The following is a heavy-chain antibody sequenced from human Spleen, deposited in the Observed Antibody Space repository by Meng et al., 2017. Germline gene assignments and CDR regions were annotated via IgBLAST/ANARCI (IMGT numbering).Heavy chain of an antibody. CDR3: ARGIAAAAPGY. D-gene: IGHD6-13*01. CDR1: GFTFSSYE. CDR2: ISSSSSYI. Sequence: GESLKISCAASGFTFSSYEMHWVRQAPGKGLEWVSSISSSSSYIYYADSVKGRFTISRDNAKNSLYLQMNSLRAEDTAVYYCARGIAAAAPGYWGQGTLVTVSS. J-gene: IGHJ4*02. V-gene: IGHV3-21*01.